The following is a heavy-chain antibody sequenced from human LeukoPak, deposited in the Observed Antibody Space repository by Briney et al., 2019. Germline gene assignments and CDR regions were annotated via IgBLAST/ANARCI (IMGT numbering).Heavy chain of an antibody. CDR1: GFTFSSYA. D-gene: IGHD2-21*02. J-gene: IGHJ4*02. CDR2: IKQDGSEK. Sequence: GGSLRLSCAASGFTFSSYAMHWVRQAPGKGLEWVANIKQDGSEKYYMDSVRGRFTISRDNAKNSLYLQMNSLRAEDTAVYYCARANGDCTYWGQGTLVTVSS. V-gene: IGHV3-7*01. CDR3: ARANGDCTY.